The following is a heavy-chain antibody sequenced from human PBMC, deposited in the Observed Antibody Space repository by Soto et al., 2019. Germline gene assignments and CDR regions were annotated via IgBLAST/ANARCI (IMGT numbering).Heavy chain of an antibody. V-gene: IGHV4-39*02. J-gene: IGHJ4*02. CDR1: GGSVSSYVYY. CDR3: ATWGPDEPCSGGYCHSLAY. CDR2: IYYSGTT. D-gene: IGHD2-15*01. Sequence: SETLSLTCTVSGGSVSSYVYYWCWIRQPPGHGLEWIGSIYYSGTTYYNPSLGSRVAISVDTSKNHFSLKLTSVTAADTAVYYCATWGPDEPCSGGYCHSLAYWGQGTLVP.